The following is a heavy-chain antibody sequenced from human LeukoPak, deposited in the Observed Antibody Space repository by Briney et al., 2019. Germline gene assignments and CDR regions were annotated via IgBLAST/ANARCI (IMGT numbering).Heavy chain of an antibody. CDR1: GGSFSGYY. CDR3: ARDLPAAPYYYYYGMDV. CDR2: INHSGST. D-gene: IGHD2-2*01. Sequence: SETLSLTCAVYGGSFSGYYWSWIRQPPGKGLEWIGEINHSGSTNYNPSLKSRVTISVDTSKNQFSLKLSSVTAADTAVYYCARDLPAAPYYYYYGMDVWGKGTTVTLSS. J-gene: IGHJ6*04. V-gene: IGHV4-34*01.